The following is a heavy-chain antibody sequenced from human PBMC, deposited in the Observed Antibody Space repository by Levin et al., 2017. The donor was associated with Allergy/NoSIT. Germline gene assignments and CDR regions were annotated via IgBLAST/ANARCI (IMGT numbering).Heavy chain of an antibody. D-gene: IGHD6-19*01. CDR1: GGSVSSSSHY. Sequence: PSETLSLTCTVSGGSVSSSSHYWGWVRQPPGKGLEWIGSVYYRGSTNYNPSLRSRGIISSDTSKNHFSLDLYSVTAADTAVYYCAREIRTGQWLTRGGSYYFDFWGQGILVTVSS. CDR3: AREIRTGQWLTRGGSYYFDF. CDR2: VYYRGST. V-gene: IGHV4-39*07. J-gene: IGHJ4*02.